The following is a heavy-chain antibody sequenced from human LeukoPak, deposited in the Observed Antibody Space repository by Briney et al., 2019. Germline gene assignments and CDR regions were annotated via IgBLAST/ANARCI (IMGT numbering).Heavy chain of an antibody. Sequence: GGSLRLSCAASEFTFDDYAMHWVRQAPGKGLEWVSGISWNSGTIAYADSVKGRFTISRDNAKNSLYLQMNSLRAEDTAVYYCAGRYDSSGYPLHWGQGTLVTVSS. CDR2: ISWNSGTI. D-gene: IGHD3-22*01. V-gene: IGHV3-9*01. CDR1: EFTFDDYA. J-gene: IGHJ4*02. CDR3: AGRYDSSGYPLH.